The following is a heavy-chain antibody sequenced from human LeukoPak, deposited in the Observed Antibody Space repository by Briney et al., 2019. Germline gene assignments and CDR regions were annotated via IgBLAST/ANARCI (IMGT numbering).Heavy chain of an antibody. CDR3: ARDLAYHGLDV. V-gene: IGHV4-59*01. J-gene: IGHJ6*02. Sequence: SETLSLTCTVSGGSISSYYWSWIRRPPGKGLEWIGYIYYSGSTNCNPSLKSRVTISVDTSKNQFSLKLSSVTAADTAVYYCARDLAYHGLDVWGQGTTVTVYS. CDR2: IYYSGST. D-gene: IGHD3-16*01. CDR1: GGSISSYY.